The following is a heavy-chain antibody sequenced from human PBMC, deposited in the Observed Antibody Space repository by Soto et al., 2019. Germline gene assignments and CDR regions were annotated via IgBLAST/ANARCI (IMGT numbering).Heavy chain of an antibody. CDR2: IYYSGST. CDR1: GGSVSSGSYY. V-gene: IGHV4-61*01. D-gene: IGHD1-26*01. CDR3: ARDYGSCVAHYGMDV. Sequence: QVQLQESGPGLVKPSETLSLTCTVSGGSVSSGSYYWSWIRQPPGKGLEWIGYIYYSGSTNYNPSLQNRVSISVDTSKNQFSLKRSSVSAADTAVYYCARDYGSCVAHYGMDVWGQGTTVAVSS. J-gene: IGHJ6*02.